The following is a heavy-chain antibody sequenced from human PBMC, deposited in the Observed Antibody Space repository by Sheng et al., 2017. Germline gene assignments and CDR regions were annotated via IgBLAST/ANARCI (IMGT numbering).Heavy chain of an antibody. D-gene: IGHD2-15*01. J-gene: IGHJ5*02. V-gene: IGHV1-18*01. CDR2: ISAYNGNT. CDR1: GYTFTSYG. Sequence: QVQLVQSGAEVKKPGASVKVSCKASGYTFTSYGISWVRQAPGQGLEWMGWISAYNGNTKYAQKLQGRVTMATDTSTSTAYMELKSLTSDDTAVYYCARDGKFQMLYLGFDPWGQGTLVTVS. CDR3: ARDGKFQMLYLGFDP.